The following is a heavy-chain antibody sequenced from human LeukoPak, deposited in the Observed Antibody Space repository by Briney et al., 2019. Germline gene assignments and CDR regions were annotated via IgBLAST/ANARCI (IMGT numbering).Heavy chain of an antibody. CDR1: GFTFSNNG. Sequence: PGGSLILSCAASGFTFSNNGMSVVRQPPGKVLVGFSRNNSDGSRTTYADSVKGRFTISRDNAKNTLYLQMNSLRAENTAVYYCAAPLDGSGSSDLDYWGQGTLVTVSS. CDR3: AAPLDGSGSSDLDY. D-gene: IGHD3-10*01. CDR2: NNSDGSRT. J-gene: IGHJ4*02. V-gene: IGHV3-74*01.